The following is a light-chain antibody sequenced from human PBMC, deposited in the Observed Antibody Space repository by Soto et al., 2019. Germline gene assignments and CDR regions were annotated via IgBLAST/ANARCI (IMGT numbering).Light chain of an antibody. J-gene: IGKJ1*01. CDR1: QSVSSN. Sequence: IVMTQSPATLSVSPGERATLSCRASQSVSSNLAWYQQKPGQAPRLLIYGASARATGIPARFSGSGSGTEFTITISSLQSADFAVYYCQQYNNWPPMAFGQGTKVEIK. CDR2: GAS. V-gene: IGKV3-15*01. CDR3: QQYNNWPPMA.